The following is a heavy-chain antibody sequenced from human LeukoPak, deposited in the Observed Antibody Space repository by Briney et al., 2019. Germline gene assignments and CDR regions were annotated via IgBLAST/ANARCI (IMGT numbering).Heavy chain of an antibody. J-gene: IGHJ4*02. V-gene: IGHV4-34*01. CDR1: GGSFSGYY. Sequence: SETLSLTCAVYGGSFSGYYWSWIRQPPGKGLEWIGEINHSGSTNYNPSLKSRVTISVDTSKNQFSLKLSSVTAADTAVYYCARGSPRHLGLGYCSGGSCFPQYYFDYWGQGTLVTVSS. CDR2: INHSGST. CDR3: ARGSPRHLGLGYCSGGSCFPQYYFDY. D-gene: IGHD2-15*01.